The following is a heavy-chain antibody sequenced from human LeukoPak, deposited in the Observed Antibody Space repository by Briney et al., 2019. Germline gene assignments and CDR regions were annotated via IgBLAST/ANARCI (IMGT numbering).Heavy chain of an antibody. CDR1: GGSISSSNW. Sequence: PSGTLSLTCAVSGGSISSSNWWSWVRQPPGKGLEWIGEIYHSGSTNYNPSLKSRVTISVDKSKNQFSLKLSSVTAADTAVYYCARDGYYGSGSYYKTPSGYWGQGTLVTVSS. CDR3: ARDGYYGSGSYYKTPSGY. CDR2: IYHSGST. J-gene: IGHJ4*02. D-gene: IGHD3-10*01. V-gene: IGHV4-4*02.